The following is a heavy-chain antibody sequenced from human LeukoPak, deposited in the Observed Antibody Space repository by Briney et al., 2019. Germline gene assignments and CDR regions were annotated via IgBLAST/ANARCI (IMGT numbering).Heavy chain of an antibody. CDR1: GYTFTGYY. D-gene: IGHD3-22*01. J-gene: IGHJ4*02. CDR2: INPNSGGT. V-gene: IGHV1-2*02. CDR3: ARVGDDSSGYPTL. Sequence: ASMKVSCKTSGYTFTGYYIHWGRQASGQGLEWMGWINPNSGGTNYAQKFLGRVTMTRDTSISTAYMELSRLTSDDTATYYCARVGDDSSGYPTLWGQGSLVTVSS.